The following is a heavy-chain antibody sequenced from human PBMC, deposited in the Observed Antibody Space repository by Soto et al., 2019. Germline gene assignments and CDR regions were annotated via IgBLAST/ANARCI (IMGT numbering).Heavy chain of an antibody. CDR3: AKDIAVAAPKLIVDAFDI. J-gene: IGHJ3*02. CDR1: GFTFSSYA. V-gene: IGHV3-23*01. D-gene: IGHD6-19*01. Sequence: GGSLRLSCAASGFTFSSYAMSWVRQAPGKGLEWVSAISGSGGSTYYADSVKGRFTISRDNSKNTLYLQMNSLRAEDTAVYYCAKDIAVAAPKLIVDAFDIWGQGTMVTVSS. CDR2: ISGSGGST.